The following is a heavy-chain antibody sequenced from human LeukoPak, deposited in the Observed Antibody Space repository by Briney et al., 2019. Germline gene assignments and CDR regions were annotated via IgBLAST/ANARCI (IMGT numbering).Heavy chain of an antibody. CDR2: ISSSSSYI. D-gene: IGHD3-22*01. CDR1: GFTFSSYS. V-gene: IGHV3-21*01. J-gene: IGHJ4*02. Sequence: GGSLRLSCAASGFTFSSYSMNWVRQAPGKGLEWVSSISSSSSYIYYADSVKGRFTISRDNAKNSLYLQMNSLRAEDTAVYYCARDNYDSGGYFPSGFDYWGQGTLVTVSS. CDR3: ARDNYDSGGYFPSGFDY.